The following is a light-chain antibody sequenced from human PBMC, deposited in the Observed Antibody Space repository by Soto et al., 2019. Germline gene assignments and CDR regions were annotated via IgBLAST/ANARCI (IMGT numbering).Light chain of an antibody. CDR1: SSDVGAYNY. CDR2: EVS. J-gene: IGLJ1*01. V-gene: IGLV2-8*01. Sequence: QSALTQPPSASGSPGQSVTISCTGTSSDVGAYNYVSWYQQHPGKAPKLMIYEVSKRPSGVPDRFSASKSGNTASLTVSGLQAEAEADYYCSSHGGSNNFYVFGTGTKLTVL. CDR3: SSHGGSNNFYV.